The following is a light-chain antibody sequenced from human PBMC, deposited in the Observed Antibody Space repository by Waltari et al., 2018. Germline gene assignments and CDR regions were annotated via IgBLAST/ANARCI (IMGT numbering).Light chain of an antibody. CDR1: QSVSSY. V-gene: IGKV3-11*01. CDR3: QQRSNWQLT. CDR2: DAS. J-gene: IGKJ4*01. Sequence: ELVLTQSPATLSLSPGERATLSCRASQSVSSYLACYKQKPGQAPRLLIYDASNRATGIPARFSGSGSGTDFTLTISSLEPEDFAVYYCQQRSNWQLTFGGGTKVEIK.